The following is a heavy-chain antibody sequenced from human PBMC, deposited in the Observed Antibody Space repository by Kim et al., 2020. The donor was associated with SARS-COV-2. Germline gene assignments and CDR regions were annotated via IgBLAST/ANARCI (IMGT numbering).Heavy chain of an antibody. J-gene: IGHJ4*02. CDR3: ARANSWNDVMLPVLDD. D-gene: IGHD1-1*01. Sequence: SVKGRFTISRDNSKNALYLQMNSLRAEDTAVYYCARANSWNDVMLPVLDDWGQGTLVTVSS. V-gene: IGHV3-53*03.